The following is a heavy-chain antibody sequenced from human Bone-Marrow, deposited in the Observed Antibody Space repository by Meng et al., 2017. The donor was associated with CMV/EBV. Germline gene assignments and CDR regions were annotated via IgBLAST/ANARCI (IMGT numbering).Heavy chain of an antibody. D-gene: IGHD6-6*01. J-gene: IGHJ4*02. Sequence: QVQLVESGGGVVEPGRXXXLSCAASGFTFSSYAMHWVRQAPGKGLEWVAVISYDGSNKYYADSVKGRFTISRDNSKNTLYLQMNSLRAEDTAVYYCARDGPTSSSDYWGQGTLVTVSS. CDR2: ISYDGSNK. V-gene: IGHV3-30-3*01. CDR3: ARDGPTSSSDY. CDR1: GFTFSSYA.